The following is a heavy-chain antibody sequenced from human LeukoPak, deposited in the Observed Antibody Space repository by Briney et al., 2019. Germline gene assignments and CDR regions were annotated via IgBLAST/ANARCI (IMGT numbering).Heavy chain of an antibody. V-gene: IGHV1-2*02. D-gene: IGHD1-26*01. CDR1: GYTFTVYY. Sequence: ASVKVSCKASGYTFTVYYIHWVRQAPGQGPEWMGWINPNSGGTTYAQKFQGRVTMTRDMSISTAYMELSSLRSDDTAVYFCARGFGSYRFDSWGQGTLVTVSS. J-gene: IGHJ4*02. CDR3: ARGFGSYRFDS. CDR2: INPNSGGT.